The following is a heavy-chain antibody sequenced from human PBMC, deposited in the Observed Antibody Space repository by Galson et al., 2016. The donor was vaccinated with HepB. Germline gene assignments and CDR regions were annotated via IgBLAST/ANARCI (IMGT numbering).Heavy chain of an antibody. CDR2: INPSGGST. V-gene: IGHV1-46*01. CDR1: GYTFTSYY. J-gene: IGHJ4*02. CDR3: AREGSVTSFFDS. Sequence: SCKASGYTFTSYYIHWVRQAPGQGLEWMGIINPSGGSTSYAQKFQGRIAMTRDTSTSTVYMELSSLSSEDSAVYYCAREGSVTSFFDSWGQGAVVTVSS. D-gene: IGHD2-2*01.